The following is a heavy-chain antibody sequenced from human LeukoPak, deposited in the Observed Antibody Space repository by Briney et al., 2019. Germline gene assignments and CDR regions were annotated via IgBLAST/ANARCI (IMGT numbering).Heavy chain of an antibody. CDR2: ISGSGGST. CDR3: AKGQSSWTPYDAFDI. V-gene: IGHV3-23*01. Sequence: ETLSLTCAVYGGSLSGYYWSWIRQPPGKGLEWVSAISGSGGSTYYADSVKGRFTISRDNSKNTLYLQMNSLRAEDTAVYYCAKGQSSWTPYDAFDIWGQGTMVTVSS. D-gene: IGHD6-13*01. CDR1: GGSLSGYY. J-gene: IGHJ3*02.